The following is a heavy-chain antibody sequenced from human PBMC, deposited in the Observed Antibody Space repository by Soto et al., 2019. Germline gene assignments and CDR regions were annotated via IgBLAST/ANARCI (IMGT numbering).Heavy chain of an antibody. CDR2: IIPIFGTA. CDR3: ARAGTYYDFWSGSSYYYCGMDV. Sequence: SVKVSCKASGGTFSSYAISWVRQAPGQGLEWMGGIIPIFGTANYAQKFQGRATITADESTSTAYMELSSLRSEDTAVYYCARAGTYYDFWSGSSYYYCGMDVWGQGTTVTVSS. V-gene: IGHV1-69*13. CDR1: GGTFSSYA. J-gene: IGHJ6*02. D-gene: IGHD3-3*01.